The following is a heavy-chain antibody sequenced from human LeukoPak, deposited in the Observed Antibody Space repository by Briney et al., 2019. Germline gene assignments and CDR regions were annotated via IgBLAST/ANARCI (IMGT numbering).Heavy chain of an antibody. CDR3: ASAEQRITIFGVVKNYFDY. Sequence: SETLSLTCAVYGGSFSGYYWSWIRQPPGKGLEWIGEINHSGSTNYNPSLKSRVTISVDTSKNQFSLKLSSVTAADTAVYYCASAEQRITIFGVVKNYFDYWGQGTLVTVSS. CDR2: INHSGST. CDR1: GGSFSGYY. V-gene: IGHV4-34*01. J-gene: IGHJ4*02. D-gene: IGHD3-3*01.